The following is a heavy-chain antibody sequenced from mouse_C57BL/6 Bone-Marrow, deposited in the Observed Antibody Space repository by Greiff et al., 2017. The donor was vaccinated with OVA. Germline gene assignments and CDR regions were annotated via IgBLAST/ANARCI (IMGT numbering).Heavy chain of an antibody. J-gene: IGHJ3*01. Sequence: EVMLVESGGGLVQPGGSLKLSCAASGFTFSDYYMYWVRQTPEKRLEWVAYISNGGGSTYYPDTVKGRFTISRDNAKNTLYLQMSRLKSEDTAMYYCARHGLLPFAYWGQGTLVTVSA. CDR3: ARHGLLPFAY. V-gene: IGHV5-12*01. D-gene: IGHD2-3*01. CDR1: GFTFSDYY. CDR2: ISNGGGST.